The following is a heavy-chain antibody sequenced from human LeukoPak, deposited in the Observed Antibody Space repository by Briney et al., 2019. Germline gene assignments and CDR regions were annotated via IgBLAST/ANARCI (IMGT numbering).Heavy chain of an antibody. Sequence: KPGGSLRLSCAASGFTFSSYSMNWVRQAPGKGLEWVSSISSSSSYIYYADSVKGRFTISRDNAKNSLYLQMNSLRAEDTAVYYCVRRGFGYGSPFDYWGQGTLVTVSS. V-gene: IGHV3-21*04. CDR2: ISSSSSYI. D-gene: IGHD5-18*01. CDR1: GFTFSSYS. J-gene: IGHJ4*02. CDR3: VRRGFGYGSPFDY.